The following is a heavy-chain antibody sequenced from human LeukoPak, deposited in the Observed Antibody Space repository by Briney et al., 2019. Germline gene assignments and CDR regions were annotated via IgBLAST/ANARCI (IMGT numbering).Heavy chain of an antibody. CDR1: GFTFDDYA. D-gene: IGHD4-17*01. CDR2: ISGSGGST. J-gene: IGHJ5*02. Sequence: GSLRLSCAASGFTFDDYAMSWVLQAPGKGLEWVSAISGSGGSTYYADSVKGRFTISRDNSKNTLYLQMNSLRAEDTAVYYCAKSSTTVILNWFDPWGQGTLVTVSS. V-gene: IGHV3-23*01. CDR3: AKSSTTVILNWFDP.